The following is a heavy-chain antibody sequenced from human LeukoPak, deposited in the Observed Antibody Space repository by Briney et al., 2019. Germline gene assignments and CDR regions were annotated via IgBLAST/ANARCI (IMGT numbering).Heavy chain of an antibody. CDR3: ARERTYCSSTSCFDGFDY. CDR1: GGSISSGSYY. Sequence: PSETLSLTCTVSGGSISSGSYYWSWIRQPAGKGLEWIGRIYTSGSTNYNPSLKSQVTISVDTSKNQFSLKLSSVTAADTAVYYCARERTYCSSTSCFDGFDYWGQGTLVTVSS. CDR2: IYTSGST. J-gene: IGHJ4*02. D-gene: IGHD2-2*01. V-gene: IGHV4-61*02.